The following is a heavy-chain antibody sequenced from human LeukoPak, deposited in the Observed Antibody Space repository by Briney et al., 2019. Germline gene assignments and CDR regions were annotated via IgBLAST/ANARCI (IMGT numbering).Heavy chain of an antibody. Sequence: GGSLRLSCAASGFTFSSYAMNWVRQAPGKGLEWVAVISYDGSNKYYADSVKGRFTISRDNAKNSLYLQMNSLRAEDTALYYCAKGGGYYDSSGYSDRAFDIWGQGTMVTVSS. D-gene: IGHD3-22*01. CDR1: GFTFSSYA. V-gene: IGHV3-30-3*01. CDR3: AKGGGYYDSSGYSDRAFDI. J-gene: IGHJ3*02. CDR2: ISYDGSNK.